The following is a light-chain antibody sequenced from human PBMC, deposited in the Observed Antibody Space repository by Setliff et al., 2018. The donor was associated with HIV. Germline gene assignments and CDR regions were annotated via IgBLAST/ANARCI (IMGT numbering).Light chain of an antibody. J-gene: IGLJ1*01. CDR3: SSYTSSSTYV. Sequence: QSALTQPPSVSGSPGQSVTTACTGTSSDVGGYNYVSWYQQHPGKAPKLMIYEVSNRPSGVSNRFSGSKSGNTASLTISGLQAEDEADYSCSSYTSSSTYVFGTGTKVTVL. CDR2: EVS. V-gene: IGLV2-14*01. CDR1: SSDVGGYNY.